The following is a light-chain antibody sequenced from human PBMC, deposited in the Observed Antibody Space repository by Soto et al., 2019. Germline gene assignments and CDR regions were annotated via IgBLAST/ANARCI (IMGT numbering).Light chain of an antibody. Sequence: EIVMTQSPATLSVSPGERATLSCRASQSVSSNLAWYQQKPGQAPRLLIYGASTSATGIPARFSGSGSGTEFTPTISSLQSEDFAVYYCQQYNKWPKGLQFGGGTKVEIK. CDR2: GAS. J-gene: IGKJ4*01. CDR1: QSVSSN. V-gene: IGKV3-15*01. CDR3: QQYNKWPKGLQ.